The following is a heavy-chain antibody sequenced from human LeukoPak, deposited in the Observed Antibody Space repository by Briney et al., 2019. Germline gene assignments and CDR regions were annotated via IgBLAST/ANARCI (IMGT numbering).Heavy chain of an antibody. D-gene: IGHD5-12*01. V-gene: IGHV4-38-2*01. J-gene: IGHJ5*02. Sequence: KPSETLSLTCAVSGYSISSGYYWGWVRQPPGKGLEWIGSIYHSGSTYYNPSLKSRVTISVDTSKNQLSLKLSSVTAADTAVYYCARLTERRVPYSGYERYWFDPWGQGTLVTVSS. CDR2: IYHSGST. CDR1: GYSISSGYY. CDR3: ARLTERRVPYSGYERYWFDP.